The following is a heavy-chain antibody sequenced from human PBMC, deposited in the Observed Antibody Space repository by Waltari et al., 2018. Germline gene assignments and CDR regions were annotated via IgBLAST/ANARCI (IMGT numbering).Heavy chain of an antibody. Sequence: QVQLQESGPGLVKPSQTLSLTCTVSGGSISSGGYYWSWIRQHPGKGLEWIGYIYHSGSTYYNPSLKSRVTISVDRSKNQFSLKLSSVTAADTAVYYCARVRSYYDSSGYYPPFDYWGQGTLVTVSS. CDR2: IYHSGST. J-gene: IGHJ4*02. CDR1: GGSISSGGYY. CDR3: ARVRSYYDSSGYYPPFDY. V-gene: IGHV4-31*03. D-gene: IGHD3-22*01.